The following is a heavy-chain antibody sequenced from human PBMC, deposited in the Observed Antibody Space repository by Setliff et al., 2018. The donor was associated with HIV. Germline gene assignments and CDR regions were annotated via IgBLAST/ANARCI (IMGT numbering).Heavy chain of an antibody. J-gene: IGHJ6*03. CDR1: GFRFETFG. CDR3: AKGRRPVDLVSTSIRYYFYMGV. V-gene: IGHV3-30*02. D-gene: IGHD5-12*01. Sequence: GGSLRLSCAASGFRFETFGMYWVRQAPGKGLEWVAFIRHDGSYAYHADSVKGRFTMSRDNSKNTVSLEMNSLRVEDTGVYCAKGRRPVDLVSTSIRYYFYMGVWGKGTTVTVSS. CDR2: IRHDGSYA.